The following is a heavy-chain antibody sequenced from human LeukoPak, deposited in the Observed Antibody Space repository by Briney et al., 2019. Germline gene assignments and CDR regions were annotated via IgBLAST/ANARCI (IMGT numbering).Heavy chain of an antibody. Sequence: GGSLRLSCAASGFTFSNYAMTWVRQAPGKGLEWVSAISGSGDSTYYADSVKGRFTISRDNSKNTLYLQMNSLRAEDTAVYYCAKSPYYDFWSGYYETVRLMDVWGKGTTVTVSS. CDR1: GFTFSNYA. V-gene: IGHV3-23*01. J-gene: IGHJ6*04. CDR2: ISGSGDST. D-gene: IGHD3-3*01. CDR3: AKSPYYDFWSGYYETVRLMDV.